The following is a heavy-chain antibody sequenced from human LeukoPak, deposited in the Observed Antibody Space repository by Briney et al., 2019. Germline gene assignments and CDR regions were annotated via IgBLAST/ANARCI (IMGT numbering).Heavy chain of an antibody. CDR3: ARAITMIVSRSWFDP. J-gene: IGHJ5*02. D-gene: IGHD3-22*01. CDR1: GGSISSYY. V-gene: IGHV4-59*12. Sequence: SETLSLTCTVSGGSISSYYWSWIRQPPGKGLEWIGYIYYSGSTYYNPSLKRRVTISVDTSKNQFSLKLSSVTAADTAVYYCARAITMIVSRSWFDPWGQGTLVTVSS. CDR2: IYYSGST.